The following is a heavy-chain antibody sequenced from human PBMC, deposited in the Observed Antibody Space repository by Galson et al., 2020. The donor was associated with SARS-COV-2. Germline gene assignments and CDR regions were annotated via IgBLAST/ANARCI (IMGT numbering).Heavy chain of an antibody. CDR1: GFTFSSYW. V-gene: IGHV3-7*01. J-gene: IGHJ1*01. CDR2: IKQDGSEK. Sequence: GGSLRLSCVASGFTFSSYWMNWVRQAPGKGLEWVANIKQDGSEKYYVDSVTGRFTISRDNAKNSLYLQMSSLRDEDTAVYYCARGSSYYDFWSGRAEFFQHWGQGILVTVSS. CDR3: ARGSSYYDFWSGRAEFFQH. D-gene: IGHD3-3*01.